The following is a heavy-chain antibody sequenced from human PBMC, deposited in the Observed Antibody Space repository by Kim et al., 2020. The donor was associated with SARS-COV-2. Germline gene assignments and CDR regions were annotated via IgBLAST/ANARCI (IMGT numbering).Heavy chain of an antibody. J-gene: IGHJ4*02. CDR3: AKDSLVD. CDR2: IAYDGSYK. V-gene: IGHV3-30*18. Sequence: GGSLRLSCVASGFTFSSFDTHWVRQAPGKGLEWVAVIAYDGSYKHYVDSVKGRFTISRDNSKNTLYLQMNSLRVENTAVYYCAKDSLVDWGQGTLVTVSS. CDR1: GFTFSSFD. D-gene: IGHD2-21*01.